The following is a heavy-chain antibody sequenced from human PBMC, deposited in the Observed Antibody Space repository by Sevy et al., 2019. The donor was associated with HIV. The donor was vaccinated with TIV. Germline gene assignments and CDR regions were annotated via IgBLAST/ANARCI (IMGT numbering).Heavy chain of an antibody. CDR3: AREGPPHCSSTSCHSNAFDI. CDR1: GFTVSSNY. CDR2: IYSGGST. Sequence: GGFLRLSCAASGFTVSSNYMSWVRQAPGKGLERVSVIYSGGSTYYADSVKGRFTITRHNSKNTLYLQMNSLRAEDTAVYYCAREGPPHCSSTSCHSNAFDIWGQGTMVTVSS. V-gene: IGHV3-53*01. J-gene: IGHJ3*02. D-gene: IGHD2-2*01.